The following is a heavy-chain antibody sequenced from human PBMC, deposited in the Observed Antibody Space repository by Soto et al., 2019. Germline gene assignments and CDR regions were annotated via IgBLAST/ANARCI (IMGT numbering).Heavy chain of an antibody. CDR3: ATSLWFGTQPEI. D-gene: IGHD3-10*01. J-gene: IGHJ4*02. CDR2: ISPSGTT. Sequence: SETLSLTCAVYGGSYSNNYWTWFRQPPGKGLEWIGEISPSGTTKYIPSLKSRGTISVDTSRKQFFLKVASVSAADTAVYYCATSLWFGTQPEIWGPGTLVTVSS. V-gene: IGHV4-34*01. CDR1: GGSYSNNY.